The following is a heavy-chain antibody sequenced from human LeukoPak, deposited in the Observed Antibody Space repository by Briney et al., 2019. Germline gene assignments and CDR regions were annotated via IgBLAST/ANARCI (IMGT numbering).Heavy chain of an antibody. CDR1: GFTVSSNY. Sequence: GGSLRLSCAASGFTVSSNYMNWVRQAPGQGLEWVSVIYSGGSTYYADSVKGRFTISRDNSKNTLYLQMNSLKAEDTAVYYCAREGGRYYDSSGYAVVQHWGQGTLVTVSS. V-gene: IGHV3-53*01. CDR2: IYSGGST. J-gene: IGHJ1*01. CDR3: AREGGRYYDSSGYAVVQH. D-gene: IGHD3-22*01.